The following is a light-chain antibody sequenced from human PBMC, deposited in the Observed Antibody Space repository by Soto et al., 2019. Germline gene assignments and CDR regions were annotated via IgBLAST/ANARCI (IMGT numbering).Light chain of an antibody. CDR1: QSVSSN. J-gene: IGKJ1*01. V-gene: IGKV3-15*01. CDR3: QQYNNWTPWT. CDR2: GAS. Sequence: EIVMTQSPATLSVSPGERATLSCRASQSVSSNLAWYQQKPGQAPRLLIYGASTRATGIPARFSGRGSGTEFTLTISSLQSEDFAVYSCQQYNNWTPWTFGQGTKVEIK.